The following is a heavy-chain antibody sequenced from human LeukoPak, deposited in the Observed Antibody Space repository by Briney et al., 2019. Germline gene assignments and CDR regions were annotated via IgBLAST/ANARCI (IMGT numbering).Heavy chain of an antibody. J-gene: IGHJ4*02. CDR1: GFTVSSKY. CDR2: IKGDGIST. CDR3: AKDHYWSIDY. Sequence: PGGSLRLSCAASGFTVSSKYMSWVRHAPGQGLVWVSRIKGDGISTNYADSVKGRFTISRDIAKNTLYLQMNSLRAEDTGVYYCAKDHYWSIDYWGRGTLVTVSS. D-gene: IGHD3-3*01. V-gene: IGHV3-74*01.